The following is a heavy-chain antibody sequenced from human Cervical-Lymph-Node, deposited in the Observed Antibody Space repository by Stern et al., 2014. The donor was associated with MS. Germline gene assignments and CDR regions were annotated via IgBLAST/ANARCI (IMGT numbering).Heavy chain of an antibody. D-gene: IGHD4-17*01. V-gene: IGHV1-18*01. J-gene: IGHJ6*02. CDR3: ARDRYGDYRYYYYGMDV. CDR2: ISAYNGNT. Sequence: QMQLVQSGPEVKKPGASVKVSCKASGYTFTSYGINWVRQAPGQGLEWLGWISAYNGNTNYVQKLQGRVTMTTDTSTSTAYMEVRSLRSDDTAVYYCARDRYGDYRYYYYGMDVWGQGTTVTVSS. CDR1: GYTFTSYG.